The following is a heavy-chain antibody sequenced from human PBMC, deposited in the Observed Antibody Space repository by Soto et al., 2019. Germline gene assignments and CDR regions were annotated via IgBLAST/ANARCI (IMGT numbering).Heavy chain of an antibody. D-gene: IGHD6-13*01. V-gene: IGHV3-9*01. CDR1: GFTFDDYA. CDR2: ISWNSGSI. J-gene: IGHJ5*02. Sequence: GGSLRLSCAASGFTFDDYAMHWVRQAPGKGLEWVSGISWNSGSIGYADSVKGRFTISRDNAKNSLYLQMNSLRAEDTALYYCAKSAAAGTNWFDPWGQGTLVTVSS. CDR3: AKSAAAGTNWFDP.